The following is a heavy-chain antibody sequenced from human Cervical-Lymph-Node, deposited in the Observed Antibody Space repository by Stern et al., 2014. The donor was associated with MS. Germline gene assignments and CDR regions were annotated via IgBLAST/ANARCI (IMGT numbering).Heavy chain of an antibody. CDR1: GGSISSSNW. J-gene: IGHJ3*02. V-gene: IGHV4-4*02. Sequence: QMQLVQSGPGLVKPSGTLSLTCAVSGGSISSSNWWSWVRQPPGKGLEWIGEIYHSGSTNYNPSLKSRVTISVEKSKNQFSLKLSSVTAADTAVYYCARFGSLWRRAFDIWGQGTMVTVSS. CDR3: ARFGSLWRRAFDI. CDR2: IYHSGST. D-gene: IGHD1-26*01.